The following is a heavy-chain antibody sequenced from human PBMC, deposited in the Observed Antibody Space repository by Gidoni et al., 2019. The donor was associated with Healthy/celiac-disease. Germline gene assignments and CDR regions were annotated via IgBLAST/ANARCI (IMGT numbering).Heavy chain of an antibody. J-gene: IGHJ3*02. CDR3: ARDMGLGYCSSTSCYIDAFDI. CDR1: GYTFTGSY. Sequence: QVQLVHSGAEVKKPAASVKVSCKASGYTFTGSYMLWVRQATGEGLEWMGWIKPNSGGTNYAQKFQGRVTMTRDTSISTAYMELSRLRSDDTAVYYCARDMGLGYCSSTSCYIDAFDIWGQGTMVTVSS. D-gene: IGHD2-2*01. CDR2: IKPNSGGT. V-gene: IGHV1-2*02.